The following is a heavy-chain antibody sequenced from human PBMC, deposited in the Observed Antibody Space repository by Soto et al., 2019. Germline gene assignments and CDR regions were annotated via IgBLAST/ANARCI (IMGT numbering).Heavy chain of an antibody. V-gene: IGHV3-11*01. J-gene: IGHJ4*02. CDR3: ARERARVFDY. Sequence: QVQLVESGGGLVKPGGSLRLSCAASGFTFSDYYMSWIRQAPGKGLEWLSYISISGGTIYYADSVKGRFSISRDNAKNSLYLQLSSRRAEDTAVYFCARERARVFDYWGQGTLVTVSS. CDR2: ISISGGTI. CDR1: GFTFSDYY.